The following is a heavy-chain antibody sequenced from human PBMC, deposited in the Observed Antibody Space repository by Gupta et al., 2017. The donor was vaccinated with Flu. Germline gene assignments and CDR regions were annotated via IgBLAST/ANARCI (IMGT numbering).Heavy chain of an antibody. CDR3: ARHSYGYSSGPLVVYGMDV. Sequence: GSIYYSGSTYYNPSLKSRVTISVDTSKNQFSLKLSSVTAADTAVYYCARHSYGYSSGPLVVYGMDVWGQGTTVTVSS. D-gene: IGHD6-19*01. V-gene: IGHV4-39*01. CDR2: IYYSGST. J-gene: IGHJ6*02.